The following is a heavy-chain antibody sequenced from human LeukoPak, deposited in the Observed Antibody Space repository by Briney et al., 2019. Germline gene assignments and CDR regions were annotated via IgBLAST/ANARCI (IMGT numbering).Heavy chain of an antibody. CDR1: GYTFTGYY. Sequence: ASVKVSCKASGYTFTGYYMHWVRQAPGQGLEWMGRINPNSGGTNYAQKFQGRVTMTRDTSISTAYMELSSLRSDDTAVYYCAREWGLESSGYFYAYWGQGTLVTVSS. J-gene: IGHJ4*02. CDR3: AREWGLESSGYFYAY. D-gene: IGHD3-22*01. V-gene: IGHV1-2*06. CDR2: INPNSGGT.